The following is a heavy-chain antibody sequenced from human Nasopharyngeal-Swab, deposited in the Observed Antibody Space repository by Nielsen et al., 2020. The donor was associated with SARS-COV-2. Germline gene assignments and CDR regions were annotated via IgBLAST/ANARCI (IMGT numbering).Heavy chain of an antibody. CDR3: AKAYGSGRGAPFDY. V-gene: IGHV1-69*04. J-gene: IGHJ4*02. Sequence: SVKVSCKASGGTFSSYAISWVRQAPGQGLEWMGRIIPILGIANYAQKFQGRVTITAEKSTSTAYMELSSLRSEDTAVYYCAKAYGSGRGAPFDYWGQGTLVTVSS. CDR1: GGTFSSYA. CDR2: IIPILGIA. D-gene: IGHD3-10*01.